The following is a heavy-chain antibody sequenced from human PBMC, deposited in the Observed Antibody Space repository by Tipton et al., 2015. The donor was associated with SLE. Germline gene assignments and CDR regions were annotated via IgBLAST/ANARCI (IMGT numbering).Heavy chain of an antibody. CDR2: VDTSGST. CDR1: GASIRSGTYY. CDR3: ARVGRYYYDSTGYYSDWYFDL. J-gene: IGHJ2*01. D-gene: IGHD3-22*01. Sequence: TLSLTCTVSGASIRSGTYYWSWIRQPAGKGLEWIGRVDTSGSTNYNPSLKSRVTMSVDTSKNQFSLKLSSVTAADTAVYFCARVGRYYYDSTGYYSDWYFDLWGRGTLVTVSS. V-gene: IGHV4-61*02.